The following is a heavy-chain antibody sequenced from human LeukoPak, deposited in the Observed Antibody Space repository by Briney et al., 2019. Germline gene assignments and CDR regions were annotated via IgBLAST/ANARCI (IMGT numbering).Heavy chain of an antibody. V-gene: IGHV1-18*01. Sequence: GASVKVSCKASGYSFTTYGISWVRQAPGQGLEWMGWISAYDGSTNYAQQFQGRVTLTIDTSTTTAYVELRSLRSDDTAIYYCARDQGSGSYYPRFDYWGQGALATVSS. CDR1: GYSFTTYG. D-gene: IGHD3-10*01. J-gene: IGHJ4*02. CDR3: ARDQGSGSYYPRFDY. CDR2: ISAYDGST.